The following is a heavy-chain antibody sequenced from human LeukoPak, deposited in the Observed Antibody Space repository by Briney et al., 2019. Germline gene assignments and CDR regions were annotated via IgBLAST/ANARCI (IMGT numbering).Heavy chain of an antibody. D-gene: IGHD3-3*01. CDR2: IYHSGST. Sequence: SETLSLTCAVSGGSISSSNWWSWVRQPPGKGLEWIGEIYHSGSTNYNPSLKSRVTISVDKSKNQFSLKLSSVTAADTAVYYCARNTYYDLSYMDVWGKGTTVTVSS. CDR3: ARNTYYDLSYMDV. J-gene: IGHJ6*03. CDR1: GGSISSSNW. V-gene: IGHV4-4*02.